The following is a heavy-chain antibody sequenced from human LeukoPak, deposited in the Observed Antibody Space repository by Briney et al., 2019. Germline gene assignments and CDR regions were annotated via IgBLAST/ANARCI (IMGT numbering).Heavy chain of an antibody. CDR2: IYTSGST. J-gene: IGHJ5*02. D-gene: IGHD3-10*01. CDR1: GGSISSGSYY. Sequence: SETLSLTCTVSGGSISSGSYYWSWIRQPAGKGLEWIGRIYTSGSTNYNPSLKSRVTISVDTSKNQFSLKLRSVTAADTAVYYCARDHGSGGGRFDPWGQGTLVTVSS. V-gene: IGHV4-61*02. CDR3: ARDHGSGGGRFDP.